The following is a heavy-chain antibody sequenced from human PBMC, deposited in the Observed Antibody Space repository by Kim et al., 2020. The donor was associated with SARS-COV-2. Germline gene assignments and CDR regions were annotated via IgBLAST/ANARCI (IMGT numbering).Heavy chain of an antibody. V-gene: IGHV3-53*01. Sequence: YGDSVEGRFTISRDNSKNTVYLQMNSLRVEDTAVYFCARDRGGTGAVFDYWGQGTLSPSPQ. CDR3: ARDRGGTGAVFDY. D-gene: IGHD3-16*01. J-gene: IGHJ4*02.